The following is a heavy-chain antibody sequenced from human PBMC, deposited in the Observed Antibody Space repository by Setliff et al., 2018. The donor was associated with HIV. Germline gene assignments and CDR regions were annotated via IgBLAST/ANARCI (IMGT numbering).Heavy chain of an antibody. D-gene: IGHD3-22*01. V-gene: IGHV1-46*01. CDR2: INPSGGNT. Sequence: ASVKVSCKASGYTFTSYYMHWVRQAPGQGLEWMGMINPSGGNTKYSQKFQGRVTITRDTSASTAYMELSSLRSEDTAVYYCATFFLNTMTSCPACPDAFDIWGQGTMVTVSS. CDR3: ATFFLNTMTSCPACPDAFDI. CDR1: GYTFTSYY. J-gene: IGHJ3*02.